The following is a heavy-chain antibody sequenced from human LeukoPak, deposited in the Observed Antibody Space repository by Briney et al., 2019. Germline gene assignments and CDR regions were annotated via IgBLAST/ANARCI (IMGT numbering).Heavy chain of an antibody. CDR3: AKELGYCSSTSCYKDYYYYYYMDV. D-gene: IGHD2-2*02. CDR1: GFTFSSYG. Sequence: GGSLRLSCAASGFTFSSYGMHWVRQAPGKGLEWVAFIRYEGSNKYYADSVKGRFTISRDNSKNTLYLQMNSLRAEDTAVYYCAKELGYCSSTSCYKDYYYYYYMDVWGKGTTVTVSS. J-gene: IGHJ6*03. V-gene: IGHV3-30*02. CDR2: IRYEGSNK.